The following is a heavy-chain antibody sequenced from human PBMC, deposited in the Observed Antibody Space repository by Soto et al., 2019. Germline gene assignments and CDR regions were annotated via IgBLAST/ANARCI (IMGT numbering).Heavy chain of an antibody. Sequence: VKVSCKASGYTFTGYYMHWVRQAPGQGLEWMGWINPNSGGTNYAQKFQGWVTMTRDTSISTAYMELSRLRSDDTAVYYCAREGAYYDFWSGYLNWFNPWGQGTLVTVSS. V-gene: IGHV1-2*04. CDR2: INPNSGGT. D-gene: IGHD3-3*01. CDR1: GYTFTGYY. J-gene: IGHJ5*02. CDR3: AREGAYYDFWSGYLNWFNP.